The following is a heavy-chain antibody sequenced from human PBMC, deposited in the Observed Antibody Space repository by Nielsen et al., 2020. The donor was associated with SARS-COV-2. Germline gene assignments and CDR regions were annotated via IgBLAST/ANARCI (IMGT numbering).Heavy chain of an antibody. CDR3: ARQRMTMVMRNYFYYYMDV. V-gene: IGHV3-7*01. CDR2: IKQDGSEK. J-gene: IGHJ6*03. D-gene: IGHD4/OR15-4a*01. Sequence: WIRQPPGKGLEWVANIKQDGSEKYYVDSVKGRFTISRDNAKNSLYLQMNSLRAEDTAVYYCARQRMTMVMRNYFYYYMDVWGKGTTVTVSS.